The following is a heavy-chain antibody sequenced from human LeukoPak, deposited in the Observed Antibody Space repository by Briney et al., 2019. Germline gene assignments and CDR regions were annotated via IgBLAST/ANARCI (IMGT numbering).Heavy chain of an antibody. CDR3: QSRFLEWLLDY. CDR2: IYDSGST. D-gene: IGHD3-3*01. Sequence: SETLSLTCTVSGGSISSNNYFWGWIRQPPGKGLEWIGSIYDSGSTYYNPSLKSRVTISVDTSKNQFSLKLNSVTAADTAMYYCQSRFLEWLLDYWGQGALVTVSS. V-gene: IGHV4-39*01. J-gene: IGHJ4*02. CDR1: GGSISSNNYF.